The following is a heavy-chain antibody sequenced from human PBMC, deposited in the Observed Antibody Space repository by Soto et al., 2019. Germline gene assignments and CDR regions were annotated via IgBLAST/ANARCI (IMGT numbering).Heavy chain of an antibody. CDR1: GFTFSSYG. CDR3: ARAKIRGYSYGSAFDP. D-gene: IGHD5-18*01. V-gene: IGHV3-33*01. J-gene: IGHJ5*02. Sequence: GGSLRLSCAASGFTFSSYGMHWVRQAPGKGLEWVAVIWYDGSNKYYADSVKGRFTISRDNSKNTLYLQMNSLRAEDTAVYYCARAKIRGYSYGSAFDPWGQGTLVTVSS. CDR2: IWYDGSNK.